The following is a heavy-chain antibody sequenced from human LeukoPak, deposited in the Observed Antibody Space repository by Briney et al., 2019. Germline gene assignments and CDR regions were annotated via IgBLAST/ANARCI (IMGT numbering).Heavy chain of an antibody. V-gene: IGHV1-69*01. CDR1: RGTFSSYA. D-gene: IGHD1-26*01. J-gene: IGHJ4*02. CDR2: IIPIFGTA. CDR3: ARDSRYSGKRTTFDY. Sequence: SVKVSCKASRGTFSSYAIGWVRQAPGQGLEWMGGIIPIFGTANYAQKFQGRVTITADESTSTAYMELSSLRSEDTAVYYCARDSRYSGKRTTFDYWGQGTLVTVSS.